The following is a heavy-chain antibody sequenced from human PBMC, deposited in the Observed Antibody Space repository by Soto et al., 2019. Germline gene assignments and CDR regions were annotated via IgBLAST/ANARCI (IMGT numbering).Heavy chain of an antibody. Sequence: SETPSLTCTVSGCSISSSIYYWGWIRQPPGKGLEWIGSIYYSGSTYYNPSLKSRVTISVDTSKNQFSLKLSSVTAADTAVYYCASLSSPRYCSSTSCYLISNWFDPWGQGTLVTVSS. CDR1: GCSISSSIYY. CDR3: ASLSSPRYCSSTSCYLISNWFDP. CDR2: IYYSGST. V-gene: IGHV4-39*01. D-gene: IGHD2-2*01. J-gene: IGHJ5*02.